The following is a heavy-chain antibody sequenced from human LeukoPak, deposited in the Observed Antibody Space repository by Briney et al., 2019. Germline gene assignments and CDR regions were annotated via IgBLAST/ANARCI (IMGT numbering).Heavy chain of an antibody. CDR1: GFTFSSYA. J-gene: IGHJ4*02. CDR2: ISGSGGST. CDR3: AKSRYCSSTSCYTGYY. Sequence: GGSLRLSCAASGFTFSSYAMSWVRQAPGKGLEWVSAISGSGGSTYYADSVKGRFTISRDNSKNTLYLQMNSLRAEDTAVYYCAKSRYCSSTSCYTGYYWGQGTLVTVSS. D-gene: IGHD2-2*02. V-gene: IGHV3-23*01.